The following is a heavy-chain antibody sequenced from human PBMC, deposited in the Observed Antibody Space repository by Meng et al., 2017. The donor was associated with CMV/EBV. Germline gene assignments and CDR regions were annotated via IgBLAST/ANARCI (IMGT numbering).Heavy chain of an antibody. J-gene: IGHJ4*02. Sequence: GESLKISCAASVSTFSSYAMHWVRQAPGKGLEWVAVISYDGSNKYYADSVKGRFTISIDNSKNTLYLQMNSLRAEDTAVYYCARDRSSYEYYFDYWGRGTLVTVSS. CDR2: ISYDGSNK. V-gene: IGHV3-30*04. CDR3: ARDRSSYEYYFDY. CDR1: VSTFSSYA. D-gene: IGHD5-18*01.